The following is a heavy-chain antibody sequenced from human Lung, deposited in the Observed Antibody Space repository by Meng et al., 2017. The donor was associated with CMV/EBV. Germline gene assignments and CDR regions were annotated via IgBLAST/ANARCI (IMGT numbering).Heavy chain of an antibody. V-gene: IGHV3-53*01. D-gene: IGHD3-22*01. CDR3: ARGYSRGFDP. J-gene: IGHJ5*02. CDR2: IYAGGAT. Sequence: GESLKISCAASGFTVSSNYMSWVRQAPGKGLEWVSVIYAGGATYYADSVKGRFTISRDNSKNTQYLQMNILRAEDTAVYYCARGYSRGFDPWGQGTLVTVSS. CDR1: GFTVSSNY.